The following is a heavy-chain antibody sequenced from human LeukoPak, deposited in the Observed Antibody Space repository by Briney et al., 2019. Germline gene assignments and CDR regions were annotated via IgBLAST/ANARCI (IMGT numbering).Heavy chain of an antibody. CDR1: GYTFTSYD. D-gene: IGHD2-15*01. V-gene: IGHV1-69*04. CDR3: ARDEYCSGGSCYSDY. Sequence: SVKVSCKASGYTFTSYDINWVRQAPGQGLEWMGRIIPILGIANYAQKFQGRVTITADKSTSTAYMELSSLRSEDTAVYYCARDEYCSGGSCYSDYWGQGTLVTVSS. CDR2: IIPILGIA. J-gene: IGHJ4*02.